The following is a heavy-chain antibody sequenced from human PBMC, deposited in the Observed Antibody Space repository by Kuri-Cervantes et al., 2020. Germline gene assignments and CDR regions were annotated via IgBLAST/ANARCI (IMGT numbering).Heavy chain of an antibody. D-gene: IGHD1-26*01. CDR2: IDKSGTPT. CDR1: GFTFKDYY. Sequence: GGSLRLSCAASGFTFKDYYMSWIRQAPGKGLEWVSYIDKSGTPTYYADSVKGRFTISRDNAKNTLYLQMNSLRAEDTAVYYCAKENSGSYDYWGQGTLVTVSS. V-gene: IGHV3-11*04. J-gene: IGHJ4*02. CDR3: AKENSGSYDY.